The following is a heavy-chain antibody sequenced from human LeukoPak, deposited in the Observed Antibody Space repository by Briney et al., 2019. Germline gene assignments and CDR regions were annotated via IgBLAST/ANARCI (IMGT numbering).Heavy chain of an antibody. CDR3: ARAAAAGPFDY. V-gene: IGHV3-66*01. CDR2: IYSGVST. CDR1: AVSVSNNY. Sequence: GGSLRLSCAASAVSVSNNYMSWVRQAPGKGLEWVSVIYSGVSTYYADSVKGRFTISRDNSKNTVYLQMNSLRAEDTGVYYCARAAAAGPFDYWGQGTLVTVSS. J-gene: IGHJ4*02. D-gene: IGHD6-13*01.